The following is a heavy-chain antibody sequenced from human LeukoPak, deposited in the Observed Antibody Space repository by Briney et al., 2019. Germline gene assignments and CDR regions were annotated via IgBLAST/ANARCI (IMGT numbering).Heavy chain of an antibody. CDR2: MSSRSGII. CDR1: GFNFGDYY. D-gene: IGHD5-24*01. CDR3: AGGVLEAQGWLQWMGTVYSMDV. J-gene: IGHJ6*02. Sequence: GGSLRLSCVASGFNFGDYYMNWIRQSPGKGLEWISYMSSRSGIIYYGGSVKGRFTISRDNAKNSLYLQINSLRPDDTAVYYCAGGVLEAQGWLQWMGTVYSMDVWGQGTPVTVSS. V-gene: IGHV3-11*01.